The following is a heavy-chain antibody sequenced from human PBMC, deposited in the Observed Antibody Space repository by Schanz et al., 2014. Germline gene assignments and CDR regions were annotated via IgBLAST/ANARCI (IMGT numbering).Heavy chain of an antibody. V-gene: IGHV3-11*04. CDR1: GFTFSDYY. CDR3: ARDLEGCNGGGGGFDP. D-gene: IGHD2-21*01. J-gene: IGHJ5*02. Sequence: QVQLVESGGGLVKPGGSLRLSCAASGFTFSDYYMSWIRQAPGKGLEWLSYIDGKSTTVYYADSVKVRFTISRDNSKNTLYLQMNSLRAEDTAVYYCARDLEGCNGGGGGFDPWGQGTLXTVSS. CDR2: IDGKSTTV.